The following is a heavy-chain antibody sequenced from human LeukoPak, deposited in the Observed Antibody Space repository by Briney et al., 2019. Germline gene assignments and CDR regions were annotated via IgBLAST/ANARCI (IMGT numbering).Heavy chain of an antibody. CDR2: IYYSGST. V-gene: IGHV4-59*08. Sequence: PSETLSLTRTVSGGSISSYYWSWIRQPPGKGLEWIGYIYYSGSTNYNPSLKSRVTISVDTSKNQFSLKLSSVTAADTAVYYCARKNRIADNWGDWDAFDIWGQGTMVTVSS. J-gene: IGHJ3*02. D-gene: IGHD7-27*01. CDR1: GGSISSYY. CDR3: ARKNRIADNWGDWDAFDI.